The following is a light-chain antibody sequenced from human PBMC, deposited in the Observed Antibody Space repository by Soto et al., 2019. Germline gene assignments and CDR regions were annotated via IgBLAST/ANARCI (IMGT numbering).Light chain of an antibody. CDR1: QVIGRSF. V-gene: IGKV1-39*01. CDR3: QQSFSPLTFGGGTPQLT. J-gene: IGKJ4*01. CDR2: TAS. Sequence: DIQMTQSPSSLSASLGDRVTITCRASQVIGRSFIGWYQQKVGRPPKRLIYTASTLQTGVPSRFSGSGSGTDFTLTISSLQPEDFATYYCQQSFSPLTFGGGTPQLTFGGGTKVDIK.